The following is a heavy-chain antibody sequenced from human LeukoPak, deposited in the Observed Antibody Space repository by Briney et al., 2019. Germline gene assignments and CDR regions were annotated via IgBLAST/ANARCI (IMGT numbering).Heavy chain of an antibody. Sequence: SGTLSLTCGVSGGSITSTNYWTWVRQPPGKGLEWIGEVNLQGSTNYNPSLMGRVAISVDMSENHISLQLTSVTAADTAVYYCARGQQLVQGDFDYWGQGTLVTVSS. CDR3: ARGQQLVQGDFDY. J-gene: IGHJ4*02. D-gene: IGHD6-13*01. CDR1: GGSITSTNY. CDR2: VNLQGST. V-gene: IGHV4-4*02.